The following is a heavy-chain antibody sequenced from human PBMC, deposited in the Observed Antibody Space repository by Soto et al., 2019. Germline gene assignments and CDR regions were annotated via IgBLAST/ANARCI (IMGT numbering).Heavy chain of an antibody. CDR1: GFTFSSYS. V-gene: IGHV3-21*04. Sequence: GGSLRLSCAASGFTFSSYSMNWVRQAPGKGLEWVSSISSSSSYIYYADSVKGRFTISRDNAKNTLYLQMNSLRAEDTAVYYCAAVSHYDYIWGSYGPPNWFDPWGQGTLVTVSS. CDR3: AAVSHYDYIWGSYGPPNWFDP. CDR2: ISSSSSYI. D-gene: IGHD3-16*01. J-gene: IGHJ5*02.